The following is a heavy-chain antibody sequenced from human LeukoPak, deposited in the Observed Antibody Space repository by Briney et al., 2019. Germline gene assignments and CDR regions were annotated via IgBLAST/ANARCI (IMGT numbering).Heavy chain of an antibody. CDR2: ISSSSSTI. CDR3: ARGSSNSGSYYDYFDY. Sequence: GGSLRLSCAASGFTFSSYSMNWVRQAPGKGLEWVSYISSSSSTIYYADSVKGRFTISRDNARNSLFLQLDSLRAEDTAVYYCARGSSNSGSYYDYFDYWGQGALVTVSS. V-gene: IGHV3-48*04. J-gene: IGHJ4*02. CDR1: GFTFSSYS. D-gene: IGHD1-26*01.